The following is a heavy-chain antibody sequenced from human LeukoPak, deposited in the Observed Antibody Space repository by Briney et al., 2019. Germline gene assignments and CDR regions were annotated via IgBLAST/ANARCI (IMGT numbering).Heavy chain of an antibody. CDR2: IWYDGSNK. D-gene: IGHD2-15*01. Sequence: PGGSLRLSCAASGFTFSSYGMHWVRQAPGKGLEWVAVIWYDGSNKYYADSVKGRFTISRDNSKNTLYLQMNSLRAEDTAVYYCARSVGYCSGGSCPDYGDYYYYGMDVWGQGTTVTVSS. J-gene: IGHJ6*02. CDR3: ARSVGYCSGGSCPDYGDYYYYGMDV. V-gene: IGHV3-33*01. CDR1: GFTFSSYG.